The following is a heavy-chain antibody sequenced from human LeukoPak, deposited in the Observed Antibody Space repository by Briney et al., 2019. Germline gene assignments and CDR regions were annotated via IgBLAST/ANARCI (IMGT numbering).Heavy chain of an antibody. CDR1: GGSISSSSYY. CDR3: ARGRGYNLYYYYYYMDV. D-gene: IGHD5-24*01. V-gene: IGHV4-39*07. Sequence: PSETLSLTCTVSGGSISSSSYYWGWIRQPPGKGLEWIGSIYYSGSTYYNPSLKSRVTISVDTSKNQFSLKLSSVTAADTAVYYCARGRGYNLYYYYYYMDVWGKGTTVTVSS. J-gene: IGHJ6*03. CDR2: IYYSGST.